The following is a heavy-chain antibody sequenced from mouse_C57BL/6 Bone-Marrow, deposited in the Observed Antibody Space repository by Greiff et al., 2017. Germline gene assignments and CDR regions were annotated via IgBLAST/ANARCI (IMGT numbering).Heavy chain of an antibody. Sequence: VQLQQPGAELVKPGASVKLSCKASGYTFTSYWMHWVKQRPGQGLEWIGMIHPNSGSTNYNEKFKSKATLTVDKSSSTAYMQLSSLTSEDSAVYYGARDYGSSYRFAYWGQGTLVTVSA. V-gene: IGHV1-64*01. CDR3: ARDYGSSYRFAY. CDR2: IHPNSGST. CDR1: GYTFTSYW. D-gene: IGHD1-1*01. J-gene: IGHJ3*01.